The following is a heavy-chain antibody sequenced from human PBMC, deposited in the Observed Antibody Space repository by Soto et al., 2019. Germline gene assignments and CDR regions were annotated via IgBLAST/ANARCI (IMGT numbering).Heavy chain of an antibody. Sequence: SVKVSCKASGGTFSSYAISWVRQAPGQGLEWMGGIIPIFGTANYAQKFQGRVTITADKSTSTVYMELSSLRSEDTAVYYCARVSNYDYGGPHNRFDPWGQGTLVTVSS. CDR3: ARVSNYDYGGPHNRFDP. CDR2: IIPIFGTA. D-gene: IGHD4-17*01. V-gene: IGHV1-69*06. J-gene: IGHJ5*02. CDR1: GGTFSSYA.